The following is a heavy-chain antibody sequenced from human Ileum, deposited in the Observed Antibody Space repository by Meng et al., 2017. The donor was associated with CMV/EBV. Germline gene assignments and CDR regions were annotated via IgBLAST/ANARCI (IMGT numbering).Heavy chain of an antibody. CDR3: ARGGSGHWSLEY. Sequence: EVQLVQSGGGLVQPGGSLRLSCAASGFIVTSRFMMWVRQAPGKGLEYISLIYANGRTYDIDSLKDRFTISRDNSKNTLYLQINSLRAEDTAVYFRARGGSGHWSLEYWGQGILVTVSS. CDR1: GFIVTSRF. V-gene: IGHV3-66*01. J-gene: IGHJ4*02. D-gene: IGHD3-3*01. CDR2: IYANGRT.